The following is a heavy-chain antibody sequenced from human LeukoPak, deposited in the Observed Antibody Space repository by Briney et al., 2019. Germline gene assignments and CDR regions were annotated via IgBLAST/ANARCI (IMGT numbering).Heavy chain of an antibody. Sequence: ASVEVSCKASGYTSTSYDINWVRRATGQGLEWMGWMNPNSGNTGYAQKFQGRVTMTRNTSISTAYMELSSLRSEDTAVYYCARGARYCSSTSCRSDFDYWGQGTLVTVSS. CDR1: GYTSTSYD. CDR2: MNPNSGNT. J-gene: IGHJ4*02. CDR3: ARGARYCSSTSCRSDFDY. V-gene: IGHV1-8*01. D-gene: IGHD2-2*01.